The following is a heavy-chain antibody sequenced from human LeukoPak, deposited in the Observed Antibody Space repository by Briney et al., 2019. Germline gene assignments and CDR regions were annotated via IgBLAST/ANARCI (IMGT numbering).Heavy chain of an antibody. V-gene: IGHV1-2*02. D-gene: IGHD2-15*01. Sequence: ASVKVSCKASGYTFTGYYMHWVRQAPGQGLEWMGWIDPNSGGTKYAQKFQGRVTMTSDASISTAYMELSSLRSDDTAVYYCASRPDQHLLYYFDYWGQGALVTVSS. CDR2: IDPNSGGT. J-gene: IGHJ4*02. CDR1: GYTFTGYY. CDR3: ASRPDQHLLYYFDY.